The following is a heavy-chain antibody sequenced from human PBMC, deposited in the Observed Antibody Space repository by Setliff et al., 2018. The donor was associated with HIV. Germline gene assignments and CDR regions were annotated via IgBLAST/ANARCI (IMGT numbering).Heavy chain of an antibody. J-gene: IGHJ4*01. V-gene: IGHV4-31*03. CDR3: AMAVADRGVYYLDY. CDR1: GVSISSGGYY. CDR2: IYYSGSA. D-gene: IGHD6-19*01. Sequence: PSETLSLTCIVSGVSISSGGYYRGWVRQHPGKGLEWIGYIYYSGSAYYNPSLQNRIDISVDASTNQFSLKLTSVTAADTAVYYCAMAVADRGVYYLDYWGQGTLVTVSS.